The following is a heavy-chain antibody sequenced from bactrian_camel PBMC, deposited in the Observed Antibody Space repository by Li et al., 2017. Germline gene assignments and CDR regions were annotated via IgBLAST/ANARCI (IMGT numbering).Heavy chain of an antibody. CDR3: AAMRGSWSCDYWAKYNY. CDR1: EYTYSSYC. CDR2: ISPGDGRT. J-gene: IGHJ4*01. D-gene: IGHD1*01. V-gene: IGHV3S35*01. Sequence: VQLVESGGGSVQSGGSLRLACVVSEYTYSSYCMAWFRQAPGKEREGVAYISPGDGRTTYADSVTGRFSVSQDNAKNMVYLQMNNLSPDDTAMYYCAAMRGSWSCDYWAKYNYWGQGTQVTVSS.